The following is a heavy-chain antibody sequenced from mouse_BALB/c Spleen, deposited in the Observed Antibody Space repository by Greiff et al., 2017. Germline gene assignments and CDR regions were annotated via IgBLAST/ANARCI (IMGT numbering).Heavy chain of an antibody. CDR1: GYSFTGYY. V-gene: IGHV1S34*01. Sequence: LVKTGASVKISCKASGYSFTGYYMHWVKQSHGKSLEWIGYISCYNGATSYNQKFKDKATLTVDKSSSTAYMQLSSPTSEDSAVYYCARGGDLSWFAYWGQGTLVTVSA. CDR3: ARGGDLSWFAY. CDR2: ISCYNGAT. J-gene: IGHJ3*01. D-gene: IGHD3-3*01.